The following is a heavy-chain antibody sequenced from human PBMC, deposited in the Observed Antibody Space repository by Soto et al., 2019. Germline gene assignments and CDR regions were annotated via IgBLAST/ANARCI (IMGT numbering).Heavy chain of an antibody. CDR1: GGTFSSYA. CDR2: IIPIFGTA. Sequence: GASVKVSCKASGGTFSSYAISWVRQAPGQGLEWMGGIIPIFGTANYAQKFQGRVTITADESTSTAYMELSSLRSEDTAVYYCALIWCSGGSCYYYYGMDVWGQGTTVTVSS. CDR3: ALIWCSGGSCYYYYGMDV. D-gene: IGHD2-15*01. J-gene: IGHJ6*02. V-gene: IGHV1-69*13.